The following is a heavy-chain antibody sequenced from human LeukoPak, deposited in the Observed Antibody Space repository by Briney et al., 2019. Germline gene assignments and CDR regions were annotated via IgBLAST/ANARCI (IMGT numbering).Heavy chain of an antibody. CDR1: GGSISSGGYY. J-gene: IGHJ4*02. CDR2: INHSGST. V-gene: IGHV4-30-2*01. Sequence: PSQTLSLTCAVSGGSISSGGYYWSWIRQPPGKGLEWIGEINHSGSTNYNPSLKSRVTISVDTSKNQFSLKLSSVTAADTAVYYCARAPDSGSLRTYYFDYWGQGTLVTVSS. CDR3: ARAPDSGSLRTYYFDY. D-gene: IGHD1-26*01.